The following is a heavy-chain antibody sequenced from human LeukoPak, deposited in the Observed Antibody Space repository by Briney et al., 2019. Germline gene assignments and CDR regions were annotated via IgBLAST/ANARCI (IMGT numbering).Heavy chain of an antibody. J-gene: IGHJ3*02. CDR3: ARDTGYSYGLDAFDI. CDR1: DGSISSYY. V-gene: IGHV4-59*01. CDR2: IYYSGST. D-gene: IGHD5-18*01. Sequence: SETLSLTCTVSDGSISSYYWSWIRQPPGKGLEWIGYIYYSGSTNYNPSLKSRVTISVDASKNQFSLKLSSVTAADTAVYYCARDTGYSYGLDAFDIWGQGTMVTVSS.